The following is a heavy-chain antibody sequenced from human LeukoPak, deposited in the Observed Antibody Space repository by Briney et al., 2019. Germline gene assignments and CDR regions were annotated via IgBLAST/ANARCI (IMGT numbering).Heavy chain of an antibody. J-gene: IGHJ4*02. CDR3: AKKGPSVVVTPFDY. CDR2: ISSSGSTI. Sequence: PGGSLRLSCAASGFTFSSYEMNWVRQAPGKGLEWVSYISSSGSTIYYADSVKGRFTISRDNAKNSLYLQMNSLRAEDTAVYYCAKKGPSVVVTPFDYWGQGTLVTVSS. CDR1: GFTFSSYE. D-gene: IGHD2-21*02. V-gene: IGHV3-48*03.